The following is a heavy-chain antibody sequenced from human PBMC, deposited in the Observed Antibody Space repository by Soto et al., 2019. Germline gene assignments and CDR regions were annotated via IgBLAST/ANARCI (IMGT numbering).Heavy chain of an antibody. J-gene: IGHJ5*02. V-gene: IGHV3-73*01. Sequence: EAQLVQSGGGLVQPGGSLQLSCAASGFTFGGSPVHWVRQASGKGLEWVGRIRSDSVSSAIAYAASVRGRFTLSRDDSKNTAYLQVNSPEVEDTALHSCVLAGCRRTGCYSLDLWGQGTLVTVSS. CDR2: IRSDSVSSAI. CDR1: GFTFGGSP. D-gene: IGHD2-2*01. CDR3: VLAGCRRTGCYSLDL.